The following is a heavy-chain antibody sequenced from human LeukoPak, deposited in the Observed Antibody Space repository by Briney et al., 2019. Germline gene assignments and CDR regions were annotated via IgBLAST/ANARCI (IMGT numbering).Heavy chain of an antibody. CDR3: ARGYYGSGSHCCHMDV. D-gene: IGHD3-10*01. J-gene: IGHJ6*03. CDR2: INHSGST. Sequence: KPSETLSLTCAVYVGSFSGYYWSWIRQPPGKGLDWIGEINHSGSTNYNSSLKSRVTISVDTSKNQFSLKLSSVTAADTAVYYCARGYYGSGSHCCHMDVWGKGTTITVS. CDR1: VGSFSGYY. V-gene: IGHV4-34*01.